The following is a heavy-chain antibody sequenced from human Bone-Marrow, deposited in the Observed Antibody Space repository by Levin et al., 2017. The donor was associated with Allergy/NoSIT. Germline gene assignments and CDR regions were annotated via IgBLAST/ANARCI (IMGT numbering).Heavy chain of an antibody. CDR3: VRDKVLGSGSYDY. J-gene: IGHJ4*02. D-gene: IGHD3-10*01. Sequence: GESLKISCAASGFIFSSYWMSWVRQDPGKGLVWVSRINTDGTTINDADSVKGRFTISRDNAKSTLYLQMNSLRVEDTAVYYCVRDKVLGSGSYDYWGQGTLVTVSS. CDR2: INTDGTTI. CDR1: GFIFSSYW. V-gene: IGHV3-74*01.